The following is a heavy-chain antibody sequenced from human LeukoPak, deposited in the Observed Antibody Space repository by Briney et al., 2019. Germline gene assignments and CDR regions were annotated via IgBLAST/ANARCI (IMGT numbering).Heavy chain of an antibody. V-gene: IGHV1-69*13. CDR3: ARHSSSWPLPENWFDP. D-gene: IGHD6-13*01. Sequence: SVKVSCKASGGTLSSYAISWVRQAPGQGLEWMGGIIPIFGTANYAQKFQGRVTVTADESTSTAYMELSSLRSEDTAVYYCARHSSSWPLPENWFDPWGQGTLVTVSS. CDR2: IIPIFGTA. J-gene: IGHJ5*02. CDR1: GGTLSSYA.